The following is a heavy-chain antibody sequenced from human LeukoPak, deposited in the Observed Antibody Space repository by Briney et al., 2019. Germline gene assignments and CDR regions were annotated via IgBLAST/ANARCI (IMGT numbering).Heavy chain of an antibody. CDR3: ARSYYHDSSGYYRGHYFDY. Sequence: PSETLSLTCTVSGGSISSYYWSWIRQPPGKGLEWIGYTYYSGSTNYNPSLKSRVTISVDTSKNQFSLKLSSVTAADTAVYYCARSYYHDSSGYYRGHYFDYWGQGTLVTVSS. V-gene: IGHV4-59*01. CDR1: GGSISSYY. CDR2: TYYSGST. D-gene: IGHD3-22*01. J-gene: IGHJ4*02.